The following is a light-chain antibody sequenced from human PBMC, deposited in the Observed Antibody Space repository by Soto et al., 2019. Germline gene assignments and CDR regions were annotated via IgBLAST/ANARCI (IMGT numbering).Light chain of an antibody. V-gene: IGKV3-20*01. J-gene: IGKJ1*01. Sequence: VLTQSPDTLSLSPGERASLSCRASQSVSSNYLAWYQQKLGQAPRLLIYDASRRATGIPDRFSGSGSGTDFTLTISRLEPEDFAVYYCQQYGSSPTWTFGQGTKVDIK. CDR2: DAS. CDR3: QQYGSSPTWT. CDR1: QSVSSNY.